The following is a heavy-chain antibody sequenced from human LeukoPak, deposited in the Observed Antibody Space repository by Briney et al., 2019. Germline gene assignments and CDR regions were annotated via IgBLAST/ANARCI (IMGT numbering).Heavy chain of an antibody. D-gene: IGHD3-16*01. CDR1: GFTFGDYG. V-gene: IGHV3-49*03. CDR2: IRSGGTT. J-gene: IGHJ4*02. Sequence: GASVRLSCRTSGFTFGDYGMSWFRQAPGKGLEWVGFIRSGGTTEYYASVKGRFTISREDSHSIASLQMNSLKTDDTAVYYCTRRGTRPMYYFEYWRQGTLVTVSS. CDR3: TRRGTRPMYYFEY.